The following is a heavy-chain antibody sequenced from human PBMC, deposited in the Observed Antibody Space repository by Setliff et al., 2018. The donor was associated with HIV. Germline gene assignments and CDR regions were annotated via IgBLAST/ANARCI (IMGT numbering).Heavy chain of an antibody. V-gene: IGHV4-59*01. CDR3: AREIYGGNSRPFDY. D-gene: IGHD4-17*01. Sequence: SETLSLTCTVSGGSISSYYWSWIRQPPGKGLEWIGYIYHNGNTNYNPSLKSRVTISVDTSKNQLSLKLSSVTAADTAVYYCAREIYGGNSRPFDYWGQGTLVTVSS. CDR2: IYHNGNT. J-gene: IGHJ4*02. CDR1: GGSISSYY.